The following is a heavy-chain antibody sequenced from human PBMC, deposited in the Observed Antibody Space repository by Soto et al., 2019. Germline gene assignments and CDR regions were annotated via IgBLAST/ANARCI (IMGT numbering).Heavy chain of an antibody. J-gene: IGHJ4*02. V-gene: IGHV3-66*01. Sequence: EVQLVESGGGLVQPGGSLRLSCAASGFTVSSNYMSWVRQAPGKGLEWVSVIYSGGSTYYADSVKGRFTISRDNSKNTLYLQMNSLRAEDTAVYYCARTNYDFWSGYFLQWGQGTLVTVFS. CDR2: IYSGGST. D-gene: IGHD3-3*01. CDR1: GFTVSSNY. CDR3: ARTNYDFWSGYFLQ.